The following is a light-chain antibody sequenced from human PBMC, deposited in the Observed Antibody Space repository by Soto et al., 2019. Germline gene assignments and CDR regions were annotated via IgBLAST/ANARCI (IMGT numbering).Light chain of an antibody. Sequence: QSVLTQPASVSGSPGQSIAISCTGSSSDVGGYNYVSWYQQHPCKASQLIIYEVTNRPSGVSNRFSGSKSGNTASLTISGLQAEDEADYYCSSYTSSSTRGFGTGTKVTVL. CDR3: SSYTSSSTRG. J-gene: IGLJ1*01. V-gene: IGLV2-14*01. CDR1: SSDVGGYNY. CDR2: EVT.